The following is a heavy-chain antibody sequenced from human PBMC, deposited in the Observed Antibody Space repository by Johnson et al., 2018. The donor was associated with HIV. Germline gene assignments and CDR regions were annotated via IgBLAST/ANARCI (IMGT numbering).Heavy chain of an antibody. CDR3: ARDVGLWFGELRSGDAFDI. V-gene: IGHV3-7*03. J-gene: IGHJ3*02. CDR2: IKQDGSDK. Sequence: VQLVESGGGLVQPGGSLRLSCAASGFTFSTYWMSWVRQAPGKGLEWVANIKQDGSDKYYVDAVKGRLLISRDNVNNSVYLQMNSLRGEDTAVYYCARDVGLWFGELRSGDAFDIWGQGTMVTVSA. D-gene: IGHD3-10*01. CDR1: GFTFSTYW.